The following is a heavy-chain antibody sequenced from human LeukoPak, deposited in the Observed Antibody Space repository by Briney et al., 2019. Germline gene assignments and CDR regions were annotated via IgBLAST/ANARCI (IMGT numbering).Heavy chain of an antibody. J-gene: IGHJ4*02. CDR1: GFTFTNYW. CDR3: VGTIASRGSEY. Sequence: GSLRLSCAASGFTFTNYWMHWVRQAPGMGLVWVSRLPPDELGIIYADSVKGRFTVSRDNAKNTVYLQMNNLRVDDTAMYYCVGTIASRGSEYWGQGALVTVSS. D-gene: IGHD6-6*01. CDR2: LPPDELGI. V-gene: IGHV3-74*01.